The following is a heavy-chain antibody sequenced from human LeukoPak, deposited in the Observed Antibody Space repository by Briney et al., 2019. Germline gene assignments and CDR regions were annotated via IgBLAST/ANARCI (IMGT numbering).Heavy chain of an antibody. D-gene: IGHD3-10*01. CDR3: AKETGPGGFDY. V-gene: IGHV3-30*02. Sequence: PGGSLRLSCAASGFTFSSYGMHWVRQAPGKGLEWVAVIWYGGSNKYYADSVKGRFTISRDNSKNTLYLQMNSLRAEDTAVYYCAKETGPGGFDYWGQGTLVTVSS. CDR1: GFTFSSYG. J-gene: IGHJ4*02. CDR2: IWYGGSNK.